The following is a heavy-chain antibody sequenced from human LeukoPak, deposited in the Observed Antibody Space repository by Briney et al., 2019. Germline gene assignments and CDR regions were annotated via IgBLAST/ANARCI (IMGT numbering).Heavy chain of an antibody. CDR3: ARDLST. V-gene: IGHV3-48*04. CDR1: TFSFSSDS. D-gene: IGHD3-9*01. Sequence: PGGSLRLSCAAPTFSFSSDSMNWVRQAPGKGLEWISYISGSSNSRFYADSVKGRFTISRDNAKYSLYLEMNSLRAEDTAVYYCARDLSTWGQGTLVTVSS. J-gene: IGHJ4*02. CDR2: ISGSSNSR.